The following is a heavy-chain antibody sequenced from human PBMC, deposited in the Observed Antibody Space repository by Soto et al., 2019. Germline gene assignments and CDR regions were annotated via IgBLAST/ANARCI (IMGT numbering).Heavy chain of an antibody. CDR1: GFTFSSYA. J-gene: IGHJ6*02. CDR3: ARDLGSSGYYFYYYYGMDV. Sequence: GGSLRLSCAASGFTFSSYAMHWVRQAPGKGLEWVAVISYDGSNKYYADSVKGRFTISRDNSKNTLYLQMNSLRAEDTAVYYCARDLGSSGYYFYYYYGMDVWGQGTTVTVSS. V-gene: IGHV3-30-3*01. CDR2: ISYDGSNK. D-gene: IGHD3-22*01.